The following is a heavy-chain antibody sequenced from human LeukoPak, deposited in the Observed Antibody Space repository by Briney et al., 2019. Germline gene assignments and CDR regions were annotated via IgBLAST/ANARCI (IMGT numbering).Heavy chain of an antibody. Sequence: PSETLSLTCTVSGGSISSSSYYWGWIRQPPGKGLEWIGSIYYSGSTYYNPSLKSRVTISVDTSKNQFSLKLSSVTAADTAVYYCAGYTVTTGGFYFDYWGQGTLVTVSS. D-gene: IGHD4-17*01. CDR3: AGYTVTTGGFYFDY. CDR2: IYYSGST. V-gene: IGHV4-39*01. CDR1: GGSISSSSYY. J-gene: IGHJ4*02.